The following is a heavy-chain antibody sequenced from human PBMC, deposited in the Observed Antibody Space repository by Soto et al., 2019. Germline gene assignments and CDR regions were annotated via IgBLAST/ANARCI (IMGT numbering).Heavy chain of an antibody. Sequence: EVQLMESGGGLVKPGGSLRLSCAASGFTFSSYSMNWVRQAPGKGLEWVSSISSSSSYIYYADSVKGRFTISRDNAKNSLYLQMNSLRAEDTAVYYCARDRAYTDYGDHFGYWGQGTLVTVSS. CDR3: ARDRAYTDYGDHFGY. J-gene: IGHJ4*02. CDR2: ISSSSSYI. D-gene: IGHD4-17*01. CDR1: GFTFSSYS. V-gene: IGHV3-21*01.